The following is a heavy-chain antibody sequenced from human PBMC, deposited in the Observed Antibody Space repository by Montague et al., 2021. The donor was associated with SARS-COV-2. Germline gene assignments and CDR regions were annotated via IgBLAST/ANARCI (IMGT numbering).Heavy chain of an antibody. CDR1: GGSITGFS. CDR3: ARTPTRPLSLDF. D-gene: IGHD6-6*01. J-gene: IGHJ4*02. CDR2: VTTSGTT. V-gene: IGHV4-4*07. Sequence: SETLSLTCAVSGGSITGFSWSWVRQPAGKGLEWVGRVTTSGTTNYIPSLRSRVTMSADTSKNQFSLNLNSVTAADTAIYYCARTPTRPLSLDFWGQGTLVTVSS.